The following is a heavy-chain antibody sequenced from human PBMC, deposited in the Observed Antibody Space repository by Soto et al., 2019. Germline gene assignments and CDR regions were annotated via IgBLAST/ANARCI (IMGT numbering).Heavy chain of an antibody. CDR3: ARENSSSFPFSYYYYYGMDV. D-gene: IGHD6-6*01. J-gene: IGHJ6*02. CDR2: IIPIFGTA. V-gene: IGHV1-69*13. CDR1: GGTFSSYA. Sequence: ASVKVSCKASGGTFSSYAISWVRQAPGQGLEWMGGIIPIFGTANYAQKFQGRVTITADESTSTAYMELSGLRSEDTAVYYCARENSSSFPFSYYYYYGMDVWGQGTTVTVSS.